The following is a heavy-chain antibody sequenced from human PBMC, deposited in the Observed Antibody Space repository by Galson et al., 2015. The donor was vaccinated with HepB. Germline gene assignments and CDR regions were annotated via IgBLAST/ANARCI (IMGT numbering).Heavy chain of an antibody. CDR2: IHYSGST. CDR1: GGSLSDSY. CDR3: ARGWGWLPES. Sequence: SETLSLTCSVSGGSLSDSYWKWIRQPPGEGLEWIGHIHYSGSTNYNPSLKSRVLISIDTSQNQFSLRLSSVTAADTAVYYCARGWGWLPESWGQGTLVTVSS. V-gene: IGHV4-59*01. D-gene: IGHD2-15*01. J-gene: IGHJ5*02.